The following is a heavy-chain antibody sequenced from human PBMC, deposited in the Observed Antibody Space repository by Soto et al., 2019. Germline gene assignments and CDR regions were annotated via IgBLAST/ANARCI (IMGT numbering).Heavy chain of an antibody. CDR3: ARGSTSSITIFGVVIDY. V-gene: IGHV1-46*01. J-gene: IGHJ4*02. CDR1: GYTFTSYY. D-gene: IGHD3-3*01. CDR2: INPSGGST. Sequence: ASVKVSCKASGYTFTSYYMRWVRQAPGQGLEWMGIINPSGGSTSYAQKFQGRVTMTRDTSTSTVYMELSSLRSEDTAVYYCARGSTSSITIFGVVIDYWGQGTLVTVSS.